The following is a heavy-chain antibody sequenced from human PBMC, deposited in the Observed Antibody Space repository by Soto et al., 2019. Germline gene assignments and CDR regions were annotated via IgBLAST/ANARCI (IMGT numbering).Heavy chain of an antibody. CDR2: ISFDGSNE. Sequence: QVQLVESGGGVVQPGKSLRLSCAASGFTFSGYAIHWVRRAPGKGLEWVAIISFDGSNEYYADSVRGRFTVSRDRSKNTFYLQMNSLRAEDTAVYYCARAFSASYHYFDYWGQGTLVTLSS. V-gene: IGHV3-30-3*01. CDR3: ARAFSASYHYFDY. D-gene: IGHD2-15*01. CDR1: GFTFSGYA. J-gene: IGHJ4*02.